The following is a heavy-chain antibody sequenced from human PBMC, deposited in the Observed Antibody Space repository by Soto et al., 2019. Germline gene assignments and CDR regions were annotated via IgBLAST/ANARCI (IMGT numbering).Heavy chain of an antibody. J-gene: IGHJ6*02. CDR2: IKSKTDGGTT. CDR1: GFTFSNAW. V-gene: IGHV3-15*01. CDR3: TTDNYDSSGYYYSYYGMDV. D-gene: IGHD3-22*01. Sequence: GGSLRLSCAASGFTFSNAWMSWVRQAPGKGREWVGRIKSKTDGGTTDYAAPVKGRFTISRDDSKNTLYLQMNSLKTEDTAVYYCTTDNYDSSGYYYSYYGMDVWGQGTTVTVSS.